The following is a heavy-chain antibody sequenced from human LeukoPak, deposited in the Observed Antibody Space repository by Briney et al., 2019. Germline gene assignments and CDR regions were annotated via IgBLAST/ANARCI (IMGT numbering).Heavy chain of an antibody. CDR2: IYYSGST. Sequence: PSETLSLTCTVSGGSITSSIYYWGWIRQAPGKGLEWIGYIYYSGSTNYNPSLKSRVTISVDTSKNQFSLKLSSVTAADTAVYYCARSGGVWFGELLSFWGQGTLVTVSS. D-gene: IGHD3-10*01. CDR1: GGSITSSIYY. V-gene: IGHV4-61*05. CDR3: ARSGGVWFGELLSF. J-gene: IGHJ4*02.